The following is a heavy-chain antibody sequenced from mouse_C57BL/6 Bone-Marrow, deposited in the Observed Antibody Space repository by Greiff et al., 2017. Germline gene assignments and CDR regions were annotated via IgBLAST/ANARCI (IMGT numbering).Heavy chain of an antibody. D-gene: IGHD1-1*01. CDR3: ARNYYGSSYVGAWFAY. Sequence: EVQLQQSGPELVKPGASVKISCKASGYTFTDYYMNWVKQSHGKSLEWIGDINPNNGGTSYNQKFKGKATLTVDKSSSTAYMELRSLTSEDSAVYYCARNYYGSSYVGAWFAYWGQGTLVTVSA. CDR1: GYTFTDYY. V-gene: IGHV1-26*01. CDR2: INPNNGGT. J-gene: IGHJ3*01.